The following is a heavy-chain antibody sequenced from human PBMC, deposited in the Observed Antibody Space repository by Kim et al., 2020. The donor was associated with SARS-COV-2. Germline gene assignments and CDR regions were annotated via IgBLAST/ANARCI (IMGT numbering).Heavy chain of an antibody. CDR3: AREGDLYRYYFDY. Sequence: ADAVKDRSTISRENAKNSLYLPRNSLRAEDTAVYYCAREGDLYRYYFDYWGQGTLVTVSS. J-gene: IGHJ4*02. D-gene: IGHD3-16*02. V-gene: IGHV3-11*01.